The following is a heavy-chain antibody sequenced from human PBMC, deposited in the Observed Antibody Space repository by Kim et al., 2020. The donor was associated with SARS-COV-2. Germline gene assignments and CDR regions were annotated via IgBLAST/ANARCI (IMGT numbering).Heavy chain of an antibody. D-gene: IGHD6-13*01. CDR1: GFTFSSYS. V-gene: IGHV3-21*01. J-gene: IGHJ4*02. CDR3: ARDATRIAAAGIDY. CDR2: ISSSSSYI. Sequence: GGSLRLSCAASGFTFSSYSMNWVRQAPGKGLEWVSSISSSSSYIYYADSVKGRFTISRDNAKNSLYLQMNSLRAEDTAVYYCARDATRIAAAGIDYWGQGTLVTVSS.